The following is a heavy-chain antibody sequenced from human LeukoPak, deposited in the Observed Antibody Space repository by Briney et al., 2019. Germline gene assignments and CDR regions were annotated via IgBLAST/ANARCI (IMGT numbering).Heavy chain of an antibody. D-gene: IGHD3-9*01. V-gene: IGHV1-8*01. Sequence: VASVKVSCKASGYTFTSYDINWVRQATGQGLEWMGWMNPNSGNTGYAQKFQGRVTMTRNTSISTAYMELSSLRSEDTAVYYCASGYDDILTGSYYMDVWGKGTTVTISS. CDR3: ASGYDDILTGSYYMDV. J-gene: IGHJ6*03. CDR1: GYTFTSYD. CDR2: MNPNSGNT.